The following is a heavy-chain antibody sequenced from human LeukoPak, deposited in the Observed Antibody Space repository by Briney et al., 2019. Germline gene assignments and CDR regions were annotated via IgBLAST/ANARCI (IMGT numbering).Heavy chain of an antibody. D-gene: IGHD3-10*01. CDR3: ARAGANMVRRRNAFDI. CDR2: ISSSSSYI. J-gene: IGHJ3*02. CDR1: GFTFSSYS. V-gene: IGHV3-21*01. Sequence: GGSLRLSCAASGFTFSSYSMNWVRQAPGKGLEWVSSISSSSSYIYYADSVKGRFTISRDNAKNSLYLQMNSLRAEDTAVYYCARAGANMVRRRNAFDIWGQGTMVTVSS.